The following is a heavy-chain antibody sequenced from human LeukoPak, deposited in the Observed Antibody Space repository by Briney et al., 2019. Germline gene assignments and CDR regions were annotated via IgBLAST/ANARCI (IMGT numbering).Heavy chain of an antibody. D-gene: IGHD3-22*01. J-gene: IGHJ4*02. Sequence: GASVKVSCKASGYTFTDYFIHWVRQAPGQGLEWMGRINPNSGGTNYAQNFQGRVTMTRDTSISTAYMELSSLRSEDTAVYYCARDGYYYDSSGYYAPLYYFDYWGQGTLVTVSS. V-gene: IGHV1-2*06. CDR1: GYTFTDYF. CDR2: INPNSGGT. CDR3: ARDGYYYDSSGYYAPLYYFDY.